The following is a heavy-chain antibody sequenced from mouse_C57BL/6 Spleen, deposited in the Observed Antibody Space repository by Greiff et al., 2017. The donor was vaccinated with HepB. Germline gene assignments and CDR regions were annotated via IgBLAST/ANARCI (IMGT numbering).Heavy chain of an antibody. CDR2: SRNKANDYTT. Sequence: EVKLMASGGGLVQSGRSLRLSCATSGFTFSDFYMEWVRQAPGKGLEWIAASRNKANDYTTEYSASVKGRFIVSRDTSQSILYLQMNALRAEDTAIYYCARDEDGWFAYWGQGTLVTVSA. D-gene: IGHD2-3*01. CDR3: ARDEDGWFAY. CDR1: GFTFSDFY. V-gene: IGHV7-1*01. J-gene: IGHJ3*01.